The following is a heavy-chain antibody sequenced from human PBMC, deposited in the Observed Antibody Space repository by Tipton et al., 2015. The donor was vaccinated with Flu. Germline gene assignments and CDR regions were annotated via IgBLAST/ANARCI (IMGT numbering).Heavy chain of an antibody. V-gene: IGHV4-39*01. Sequence: TLSLTCTVSSGSIRSINYFCAWIRQPPGKGLELIGSIYPSGTTYYNPSLKSRVTISVDTSKSQFSLMLRPVTAADTAVYYCARLSYYDVDLKNFYFDYWGQGALVTVSS. J-gene: IGHJ4*02. CDR3: ARLSYYDVDLKNFYFDY. CDR2: IYPSGTT. D-gene: IGHD3-10*02. CDR1: SGSIRSINYF.